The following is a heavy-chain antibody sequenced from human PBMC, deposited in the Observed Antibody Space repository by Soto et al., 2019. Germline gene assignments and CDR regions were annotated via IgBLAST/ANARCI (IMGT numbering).Heavy chain of an antibody. CDR3: ARVHKNWFDS. CDR2: IDPSDSYT. V-gene: IGHV5-10-1*01. Sequence: PGESLKISCKASGYNFTAFWIHWVRQMPGKGLEWLGKIDPSDSYTNYSPSFEGHVTISTDNPITTAYLQWSSLRASDTALYFCARVHKNWFDSWAQGTMVTVPQ. CDR1: GYNFTAFW. J-gene: IGHJ5*01.